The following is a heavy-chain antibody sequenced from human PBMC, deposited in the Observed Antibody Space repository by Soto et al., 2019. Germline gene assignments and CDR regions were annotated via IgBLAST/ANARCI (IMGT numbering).Heavy chain of an antibody. V-gene: IGHV3-21*01. Sequence: GGSLRLSCTGSGFPFSAYNINWVRQAPGKGLEWVSSITVGSSHIYQPNSMKGRFTISRDDAKNSVYLQIDSVRDEDTALYYCSRSREVGLRGAYWGQGTLVTVAS. J-gene: IGHJ4*02. D-gene: IGHD1-26*01. CDR2: ITVGSSHI. CDR1: GFPFSAYN. CDR3: SRSREVGLRGAY.